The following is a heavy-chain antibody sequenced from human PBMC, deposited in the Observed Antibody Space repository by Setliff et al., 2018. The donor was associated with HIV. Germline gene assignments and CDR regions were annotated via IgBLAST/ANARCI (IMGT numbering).Heavy chain of an antibody. J-gene: IGHJ6*03. CDR2: FSGGAGIT. CDR3: AKGAPSDRFHYYYYMDV. CDR1: GFTLVSDA. Sequence: PGGSLRLSCTATGFTLVSDARCWVRQAPGKGVEWVAAFSGGAGITYYADSVKGRFTISRDNSKNTLYLEMSSLRAEDTAVYYCAKGAPSDRFHYYYYMDVWGKGTTVTVSS. V-gene: IGHV3-23*01. D-gene: IGHD3-10*01.